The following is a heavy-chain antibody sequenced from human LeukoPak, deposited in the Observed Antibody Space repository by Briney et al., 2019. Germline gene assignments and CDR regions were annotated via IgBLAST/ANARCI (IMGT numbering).Heavy chain of an antibody. J-gene: IGHJ1*01. Sequence: PSGTLSLTCTVSGGSISSYYWSWIRQPPGKGLEWIGYIYYSGSTNYNPSLKSRVTISVDTSKNQFSLKLSSVTAADTAVYYCARLDYYDSSGSLGYFQHWGQGTLVTVSS. CDR3: ARLDYYDSSGSLGYFQH. CDR1: GGSISSYY. D-gene: IGHD3-22*01. V-gene: IGHV4-59*08. CDR2: IYYSGST.